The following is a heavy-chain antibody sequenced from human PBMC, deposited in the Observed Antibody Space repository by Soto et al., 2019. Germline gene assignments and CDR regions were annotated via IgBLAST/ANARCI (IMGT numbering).Heavy chain of an antibody. CDR2: ISGSGGST. CDR1: GFTFSSYA. D-gene: IGHD3-22*01. Sequence: GSLRLSCAASGFTFSSYAMSWVRQALGKGLEWVSAISGSGGSTYYADSVKGRFTISRDNSKKTLYLQMNILRAEDTAVYYCAKVHITMIVVGAFDIWGQGTMVTVSS. J-gene: IGHJ3*02. CDR3: AKVHITMIVVGAFDI. V-gene: IGHV3-23*01.